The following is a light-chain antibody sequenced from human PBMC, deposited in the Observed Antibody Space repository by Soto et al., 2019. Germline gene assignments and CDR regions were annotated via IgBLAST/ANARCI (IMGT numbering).Light chain of an antibody. CDR3: SSYTSKSSLI. J-gene: IGLJ2*01. V-gene: IGLV2-14*01. CDR1: MRDVGAYNL. Sequence: QSALTQPASVSGSPGQSITFSCAGTMRDVGAYNLVSWYQQHPGRAPQLIIYEVRNRPSGISFRFSGSKSGNTDSLTISGLQAEDEADYYCSSYTSKSSLIFCGGTKVTVL. CDR2: EVR.